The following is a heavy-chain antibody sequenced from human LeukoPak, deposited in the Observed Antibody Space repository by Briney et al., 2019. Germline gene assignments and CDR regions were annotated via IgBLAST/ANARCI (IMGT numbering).Heavy chain of an antibody. Sequence: PGGYLRLSCAASGFTFSSYPMSWVRPAPGKGLEWVSAISGSGGSTYYADSVKGRFTISRDNSKNTLYLQMNSLRAEDTAVYYCAKGGQIAAAGPGFDYWGQGTLVTVSS. J-gene: IGHJ4*02. CDR3: AKGGQIAAAGPGFDY. V-gene: IGHV3-23*01. D-gene: IGHD6-13*01. CDR2: ISGSGGST. CDR1: GFTFSSYP.